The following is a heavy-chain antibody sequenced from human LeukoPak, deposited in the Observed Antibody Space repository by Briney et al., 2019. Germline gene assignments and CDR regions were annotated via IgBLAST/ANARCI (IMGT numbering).Heavy chain of an antibody. CDR3: ARPVFPGAVTGTTTGPFDF. CDR2: VYSGGST. CDR1: GFTVSSNY. V-gene: IGHV3-53*05. J-gene: IGHJ3*01. D-gene: IGHD1-7*01. Sequence: GWSLRLSCAASGFTVSSNYMSWVRQAPGKGLEWVSVVYSGGSTYYADSVKGRFTISRDNSKNTLYLQMNSLRSEDTAVYYCARPVFPGAVTGTTTGPFDFWGQGTVVTVSS.